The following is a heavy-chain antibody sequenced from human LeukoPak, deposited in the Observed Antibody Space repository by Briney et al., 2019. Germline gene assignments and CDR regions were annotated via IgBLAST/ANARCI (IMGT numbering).Heavy chain of an antibody. J-gene: IGHJ3*02. CDR3: ARAPVPRGAFDI. V-gene: IGHV1-18*01. CDR1: GYTFTSYG. D-gene: IGHD3-10*01. CDR2: IIPIFGTA. Sequence: GASVKVSCKASGYTFTSYGISWVRQAPGQGLEWMGGIIPIFGTANYAQKLQGRVTMTTDTSTSTAYMELRSLRSDDTAVYYCARAPVPRGAFDIWGQGTMVTVSS.